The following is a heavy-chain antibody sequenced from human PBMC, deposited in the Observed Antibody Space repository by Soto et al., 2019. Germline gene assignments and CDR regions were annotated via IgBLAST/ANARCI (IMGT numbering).Heavy chain of an antibody. Sequence: EVQLLESGGGLVQPGGSLRLSCAASGFTFGAYGMTWVRQAPGKGLEWVSSISGSGVTTFYAESVRGRFTISRDDSTATLYLQMNSLRAEDTAVYYCVRDFPHFSYDFWNGLDHWGQGTLVTVSS. CDR1: GFTFGAYG. V-gene: IGHV3-23*01. CDR2: ISGSGVTT. CDR3: VRDFPHFSYDFWNGLDH. D-gene: IGHD3-3*01. J-gene: IGHJ4*02.